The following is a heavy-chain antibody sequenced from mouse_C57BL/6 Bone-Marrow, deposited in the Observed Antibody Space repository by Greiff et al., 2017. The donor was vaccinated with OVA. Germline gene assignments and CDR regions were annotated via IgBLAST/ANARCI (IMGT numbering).Heavy chain of an antibody. CDR1: GYTFTSYW. J-gene: IGHJ2*01. CDR2: IHPNSGST. D-gene: IGHD1-1*01. V-gene: IGHV1-64*01. CDR3: ARDGAYYYGSSYGY. Sequence: QVQLQQPGAELVKPGASVKLSCKASGYTFTSYWMHWVKQRPGQGLEWIGMIHPNSGSTNYNEKFKSKATLTVDKSSSTAYMPLSSLTSEDSAVYYCARDGAYYYGSSYGYWGQGTTLTVSS.